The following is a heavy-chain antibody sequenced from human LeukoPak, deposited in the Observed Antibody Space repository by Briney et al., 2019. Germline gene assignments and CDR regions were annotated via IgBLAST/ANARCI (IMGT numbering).Heavy chain of an antibody. J-gene: IGHJ4*02. CDR2: ISGSGGST. CDR1: GFTFSSYA. CDR3: AKDWEYDIFTGYADY. V-gene: IGHV3-23*01. Sequence: GGSLRLSCAASGFTFSSYAMSWVRQAPGKGLEWVSAISGSGGSTYYADSVKGRFTISRDNSKNTLYLQMNSLRAEDTAVYYCAKDWEYDIFTGYADYWGQGTLVTVSS. D-gene: IGHD3-9*01.